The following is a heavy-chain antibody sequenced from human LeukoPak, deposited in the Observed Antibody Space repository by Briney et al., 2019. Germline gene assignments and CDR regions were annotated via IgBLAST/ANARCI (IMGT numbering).Heavy chain of an antibody. J-gene: IGHJ3*02. Sequence: SVKVSCKASGGTFSSYAITWVRQAPGQGLEWMGGIIPIFGVPKYAQRFQGRVTITADESTRTAYMELSSLRSEDTAVYYCARAPYRAVAGTSFYDDAFDIWGQGTMVTVSS. CDR1: GGTFSSYA. CDR2: IIPIFGVP. D-gene: IGHD6-19*01. CDR3: ARAPYRAVAGTSFYDDAFDI. V-gene: IGHV1-69*13.